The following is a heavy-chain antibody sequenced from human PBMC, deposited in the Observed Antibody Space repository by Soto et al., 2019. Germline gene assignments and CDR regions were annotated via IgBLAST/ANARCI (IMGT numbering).Heavy chain of an antibody. V-gene: IGHV4-61*08. CDR2: IYYSGGT. CDR3: ARADSSGYYLKT. D-gene: IGHD3-22*01. J-gene: IGHJ4*02. Sequence: SETLSLTCTVSGAALSSGGYFYTWVWQPPGKGLEWLGYIYYSGGTNYNPSLKSRVTISLDKSKSQFSLRLISVTAADTAVYYCARADSSGYYLKTWGQGTLVTVSS. CDR1: GAALSSGGYF.